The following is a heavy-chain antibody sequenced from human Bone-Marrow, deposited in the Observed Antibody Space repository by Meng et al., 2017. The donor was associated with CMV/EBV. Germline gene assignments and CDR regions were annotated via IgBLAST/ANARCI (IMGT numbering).Heavy chain of an antibody. CDR2: IKPHRGDT. CDR3: ARDNNWGADY. D-gene: IGHD7-27*01. Sequence: ASVKVSCKASGYSFSDHYMHWVRQSPGQGLEWMGWIKPHRGDTNYAQQFQGRVTLTRDTSINTGYMELTRLTSDDTAVYYCARDNNWGADYWGQGTLVTVSS. CDR1: GYSFSDHY. V-gene: IGHV1-2*02. J-gene: IGHJ4*02.